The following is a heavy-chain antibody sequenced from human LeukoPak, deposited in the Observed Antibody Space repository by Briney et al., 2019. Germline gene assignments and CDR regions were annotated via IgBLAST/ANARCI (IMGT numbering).Heavy chain of an antibody. V-gene: IGHV4-34*01. J-gene: IGHJ4*02. CDR1: GGSFSGYY. CDR3: ARGDYGDPVDY. Sequence: SETLSLTCAVYGGSFSGYYWSWIRQPPGRGLEWIGEINHSGSTNYNPSLKSRVTISVDTSKNQFSLKLSSVTAADTAVYYCARGDYGDPVDYWGQGTLDTVSS. D-gene: IGHD4-17*01. CDR2: INHSGST.